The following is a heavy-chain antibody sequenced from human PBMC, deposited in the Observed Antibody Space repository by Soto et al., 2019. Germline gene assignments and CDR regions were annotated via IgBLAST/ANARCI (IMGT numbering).Heavy chain of an antibody. Sequence: ASVKVSCKASGYTFTSYGISWVRQAPGQGLEWMGWISAYNGNTNYAQKLQGRVTMTTDTSTSTAYMELRNLRSDDTAVYYCARDLDCSGGSCYVEKAGNWFDPWGQGTLVTVSS. D-gene: IGHD2-15*01. J-gene: IGHJ5*02. CDR2: ISAYNGNT. CDR1: GYTFTSYG. V-gene: IGHV1-18*01. CDR3: ARDLDCSGGSCYVEKAGNWFDP.